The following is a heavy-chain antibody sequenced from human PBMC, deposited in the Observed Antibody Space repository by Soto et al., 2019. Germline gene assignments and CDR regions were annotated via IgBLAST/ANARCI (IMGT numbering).Heavy chain of an antibody. CDR3: AKDGGDSMYYFDE. V-gene: IGHV3-23*01. CDR1: GFTFSSYA. CDR2: ISASGGTT. D-gene: IGHD2-21*02. J-gene: IGHJ4*02. Sequence: EVQLLESGGGLVQPVGSLRLSCAASGFTFSSYAMGWVRQAPGKGLEWVSAISASGGTTFYADSVRGRFTISRDNSKNTLYLQMNSLRAEDTAVYYCAKDGGDSMYYFDEWGQGSLVTVSS.